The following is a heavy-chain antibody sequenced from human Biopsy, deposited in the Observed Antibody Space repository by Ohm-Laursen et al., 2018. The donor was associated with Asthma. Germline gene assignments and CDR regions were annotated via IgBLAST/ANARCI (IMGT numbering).Heavy chain of an antibody. CDR3: ARSPYYYGLLGPTRGFGVYAV. CDR2: INHRGST. J-gene: IGHJ3*01. V-gene: IGHV4-34*01. Sequence: SQTLSLTCAVYGGSFSNYYRTWIRQPPGKGLEWIGEINHRGSTSYNPSLKSRVTLSVDTSKNQFSVKLRSVTAADTAVYYCARSPYYYGLLGPTRGFGVYAVWGHGTLVTVSS. CDR1: GGSFSNYY. D-gene: IGHD3-10*01.